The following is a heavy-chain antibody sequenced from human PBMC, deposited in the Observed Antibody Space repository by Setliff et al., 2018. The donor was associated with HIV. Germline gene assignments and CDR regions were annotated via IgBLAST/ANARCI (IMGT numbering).Heavy chain of an antibody. CDR2: INGDGSST. D-gene: IGHD1-26*01. CDR3: ARDDPAGGIDY. J-gene: IGHJ4*02. V-gene: IGHV3-74*01. Sequence: PGGSLRLSCAVSGFTFSSHWMHWVRQAPGQGLEWVSRINGDGSSTSYADSVKGRFTISRDYAKNRLYLQMSTLRAEDTAVYYCARDDPAGGIDYWGQGTLVTVSS. CDR1: GFTFSSHW.